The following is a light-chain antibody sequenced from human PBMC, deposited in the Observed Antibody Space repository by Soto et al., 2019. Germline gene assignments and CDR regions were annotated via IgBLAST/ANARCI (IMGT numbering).Light chain of an antibody. CDR3: QQYGDSPVT. CDR2: DAS. CDR1: QTVRNNY. J-gene: IGKJ1*01. V-gene: IGKV3-20*01. Sequence: EFVLTQSPGTLSLSPGERATLSCRASQTVRNNYLAWYQQKPGQAPRLLIYDASSRATGIPDRFSGGGSGTDFTLTISRLEPEDFAVYYCQQYGDSPVTFGQGTKVDIK.